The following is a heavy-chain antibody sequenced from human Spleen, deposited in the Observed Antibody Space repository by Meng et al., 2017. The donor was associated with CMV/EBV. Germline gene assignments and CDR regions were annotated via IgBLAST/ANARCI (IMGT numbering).Heavy chain of an antibody. CDR3: AREEIMITFGGVIVITGAGYFDL. V-gene: IGHV4-39*07. Sequence: SETLSLTCTVSGGSISSSSYYWGWIRQPPGKGLEWIGSIYYSGSTYYNPSLKSRVTISVDTSKNQFSLKLSSVTAAGTAVYYCAREEIMITFGGVIVITGAGYFDLWGRGTLVTVSS. D-gene: IGHD3-16*02. J-gene: IGHJ2*01. CDR1: GGSISSSSYY. CDR2: IYYSGST.